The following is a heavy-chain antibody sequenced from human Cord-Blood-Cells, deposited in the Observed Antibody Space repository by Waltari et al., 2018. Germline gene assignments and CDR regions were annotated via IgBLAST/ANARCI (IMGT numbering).Heavy chain of an antibody. V-gene: IGHV3-21*01. J-gene: IGHJ6*02. D-gene: IGHD1-1*01. CDR3: ARSLERTYYYYGMDV. CDR2: ISSSSSYI. Sequence: EVQLVESGGGLVKPGGSLRLSCAASGFTFSSYSMNWVRQAPGKGLEWVSSISSSSSYIYYADSVKGRFTISRDNAKNSLYLQMNSLRAEDTAVYYCARSLERTYYYYGMDVWGHGTTVTVSS. CDR1: GFTFSSYS.